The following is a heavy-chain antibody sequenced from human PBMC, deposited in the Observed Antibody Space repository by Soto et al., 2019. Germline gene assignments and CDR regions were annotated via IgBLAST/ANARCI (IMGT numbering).Heavy chain of an antibody. CDR2: IYHTGTT. Sequence: ASETLSLTCDVSGNAISSGFYWAWIRQPPGKRLEWIGNIYHTGTTYYNPSLKSRVTMSVDTSKNQFSLRLSSVTAADTAVYYCARALRLQSSVTPAYWGQGTLVTVSS. J-gene: IGHJ4*02. CDR1: GNAISSGFY. V-gene: IGHV4-38-2*01. D-gene: IGHD4-4*01. CDR3: ARALRLQSSVTPAY.